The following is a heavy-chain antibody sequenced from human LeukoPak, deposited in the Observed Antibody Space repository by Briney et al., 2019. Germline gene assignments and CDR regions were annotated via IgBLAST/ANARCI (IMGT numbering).Heavy chain of an antibody. CDR2: ISAYNDNT. J-gene: IGHJ5*02. CDR1: GYTFTSYG. D-gene: IGHD4-11*01. Sequence: GASVNVSCKASGYTFTSYGISWVRQAPGQGLEWMGWISAYNDNTNYAQKLQGRVTMTTDTYTSTAHMELRSLRSDDTAVYYCARRGQTTVTTFGWFDPWGQGTLVTVSS. V-gene: IGHV1-18*01. CDR3: ARRGQTTVTTFGWFDP.